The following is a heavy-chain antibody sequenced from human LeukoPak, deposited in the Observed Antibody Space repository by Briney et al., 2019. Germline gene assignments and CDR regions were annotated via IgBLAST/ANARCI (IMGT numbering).Heavy chain of an antibody. D-gene: IGHD1-26*01. V-gene: IGHV4-39*01. J-gene: IGHJ5*02. CDR1: GGSISSSSYY. CDR3: ARHRGRYYHWFDP. Sequence: SETLSLTCTVSGGSISSSSYYWGWIRQPPGKGLEWIGSIYYSRSTYYNPSLKSRVTISVDTSKNQSSLKLSSVTAADTAVYYCARHRGRYYHWFDPWGQGTLVTVSS. CDR2: IYYSRST.